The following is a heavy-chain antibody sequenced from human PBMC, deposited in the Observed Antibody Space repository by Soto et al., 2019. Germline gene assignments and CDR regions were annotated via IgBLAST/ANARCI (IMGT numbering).Heavy chain of an antibody. CDR3: VRFYYDSSGYLPSPYYYYYGMDV. CDR1: GFTFTGYW. D-gene: IGHD3-22*01. J-gene: IGHJ6*02. Sequence: SLRLSCAASGFTFTGYWMSWVRQAPGKGLEWVANIKQDGSEEYYVDSVKGRFIISRDNAKNSLYLQMNGLRAEDTAVYYCVRFYYDSSGYLPSPYYYYYGMDVWGQGTTVTISS. V-gene: IGHV3-7*01. CDR2: IKQDGSEE.